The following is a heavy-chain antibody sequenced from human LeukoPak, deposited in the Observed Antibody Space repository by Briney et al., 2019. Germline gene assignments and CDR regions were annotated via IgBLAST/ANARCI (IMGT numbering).Heavy chain of an antibody. CDR2: INPIGAST. V-gene: IGHV1-46*01. D-gene: IGHD3-3*01. Sequence: ASVKVSCKASGYTFTTYYMHWVRQAPGQGLEWMGIINPIGASTTYAQKFQDRVTITRDTSASTAYMELSSLRSEDMAVYYCARARYETRIWPKSRYDYYHYMDVWGKGTTVTVSS. CDR1: GYTFTTYY. CDR3: ARARYETRIWPKSRYDYYHYMDV. J-gene: IGHJ6*03.